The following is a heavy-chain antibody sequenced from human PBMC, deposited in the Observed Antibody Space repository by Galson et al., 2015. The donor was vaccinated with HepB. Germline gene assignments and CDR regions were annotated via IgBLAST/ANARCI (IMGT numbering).Heavy chain of an antibody. CDR2: INPNSGGT. CDR1: GYTFTGYY. CDR3: ARDIVVVPAAPPDYYYYYGMDA. Sequence: SVKVSCKASGYTFTGYYMHWVRQAPGQGLEWMGWINPNSGGTNYAQKFQGWVTMTRDTSISTAYMELSRLRSDDTAVYYCARDIVVVPAAPPDYYYYYGMDAWGQGTTVTVSS. D-gene: IGHD2-2*01. J-gene: IGHJ6*02. V-gene: IGHV1-2*04.